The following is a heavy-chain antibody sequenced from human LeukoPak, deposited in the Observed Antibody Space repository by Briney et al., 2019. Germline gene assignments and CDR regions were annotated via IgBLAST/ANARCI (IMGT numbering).Heavy chain of an antibody. CDR1: GYTFTSYG. CDR3: ARVSGDALLSVVPAALFDY. J-gene: IGHJ4*02. V-gene: IGHV1-18*01. CDR2: ISAYNGNT. Sequence: ASVKVSCKASGYTFTSYGISWVRQAPGQGLEWMGWISAYNGNTNYAQKLQGRVTMTTDTSTSTAYMELRSLRSDDTAVYYCARVSGDALLSVVPAALFDYWGQGTLVTVSS. D-gene: IGHD2-2*01.